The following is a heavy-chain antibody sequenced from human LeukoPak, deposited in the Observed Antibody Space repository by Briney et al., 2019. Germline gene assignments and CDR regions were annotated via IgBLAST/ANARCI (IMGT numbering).Heavy chain of an antibody. D-gene: IGHD3-22*01. CDR3: ARSFPVYDSSGYFLSSLGYFDL. CDR1: GGSISSSSYY. J-gene: IGHJ2*01. Sequence: SETLSLTCTVSGGSISSSSYYWGWIRQPPGKGLEWIGSIYYSGSTYYNPSLKSRVTISVDTSKNQFSLKLSSVTAADTAVYYCARSFPVYDSSGYFLSSLGYFDLRGRGTLVTVSS. V-gene: IGHV4-39*01. CDR2: IYYSGST.